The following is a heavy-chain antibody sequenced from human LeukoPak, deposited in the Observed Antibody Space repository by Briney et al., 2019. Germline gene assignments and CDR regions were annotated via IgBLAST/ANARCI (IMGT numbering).Heavy chain of an antibody. J-gene: IGHJ6*03. CDR2: FDPEDGET. Sequence: ASVKVSCKVSGYTLTELSMHWVRQAPGKGLEWMGGFDPEDGETIYAQKFQGRVTMTEDTSTDTAYMELSSLRSEDTAMYYCATSSSYLRYYYYYMDVWGKGTTVIVSS. D-gene: IGHD3-22*01. CDR1: GYTLTELS. CDR3: ATSSSYLRYYYYYMDV. V-gene: IGHV1-24*01.